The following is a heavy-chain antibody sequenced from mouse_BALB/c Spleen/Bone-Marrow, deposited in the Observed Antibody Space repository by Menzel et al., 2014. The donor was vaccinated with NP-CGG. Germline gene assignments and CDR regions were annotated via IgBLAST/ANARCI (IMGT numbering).Heavy chain of an antibody. D-gene: IGHD1-1*01. CDR3: ARSRDYYDNNSFAY. V-gene: IGHV1-54*03. Sequence: QVQLQQSGAELVRPGTSLKVSCQASGYVFTDFLLEWVKQRPGQGLEWVGVINPGSGGTNYNEKFKDKARLTADRSSSTAYMQLSSLTSDDSAVYFCARSRDYYDNNSFAYWGQGTLVTVSA. CDR1: GYVFTDFL. CDR2: INPGSGGT. J-gene: IGHJ3*01.